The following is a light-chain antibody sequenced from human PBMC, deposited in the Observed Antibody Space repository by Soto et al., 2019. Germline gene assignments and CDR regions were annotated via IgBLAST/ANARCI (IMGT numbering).Light chain of an antibody. CDR3: QSYDSSNVV. CDR2: EDN. CDR1: SCSIASNY. V-gene: IGLV6-57*04. J-gene: IGLJ2*01. Sequence: NFMLTQPHSVSESPVKTVTISCTRSSCSIASNYVQWYQQRPGSAPTTVIYEDNQRPSGVPDRFSGSIDSSSNSASLTISGLKTEDEADYYCQSYDSSNVVFGGGTKLTVL.